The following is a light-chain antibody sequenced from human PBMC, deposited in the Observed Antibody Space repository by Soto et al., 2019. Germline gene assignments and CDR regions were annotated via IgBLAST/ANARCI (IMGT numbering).Light chain of an antibody. CDR1: SSDVGGYNY. CDR2: DVS. CDR3: CLYAGSYTYV. J-gene: IGLJ1*01. V-gene: IGLV2-11*01. Sequence: QSVLTQPRSVSGSPGQSVTIPCTGTSSDVGGYNYVSWYQQHPGKAPKLMIYDVSKRPSGVPDRFSGSKSGNTASLTISGLQAEDEADYYCCLYAGSYTYVFGTGTKVTVL.